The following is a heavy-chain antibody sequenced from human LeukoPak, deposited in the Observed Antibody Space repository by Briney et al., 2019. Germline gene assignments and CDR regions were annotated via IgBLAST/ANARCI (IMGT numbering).Heavy chain of an antibody. D-gene: IGHD1-26*01. CDR1: GGSISNYY. CDR3: ARGSGSATWEAFDV. J-gene: IGHJ3*01. Sequence: SETLSLTCTVSGGSISNYYWSWIRQPAGKGLEWIGRIYSTGITDYIPSLKSRVTMSIDTSKNQFSLRLNSVTAPDTAVYYCARGSGSATWEAFDVWGQGTMVTVSS. V-gene: IGHV4-4*07. CDR2: IYSTGIT.